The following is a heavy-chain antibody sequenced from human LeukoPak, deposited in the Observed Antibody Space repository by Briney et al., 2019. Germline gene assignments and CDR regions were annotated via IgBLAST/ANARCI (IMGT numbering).Heavy chain of an antibody. D-gene: IGHD2-15*01. CDR2: ISYIGST. Sequence: SETLSLTCTVSGGSITSYYWSWIRQPPGKGLEWIGYISYIGSTNYNPSLQSRVTISVDTSKNQFSLKLSSVTAADTAVYYCARRPTSVVPRPYWYCDLWGRGTLVTVSS. CDR3: ARRPTSVVPRPYWYCDL. V-gene: IGHV4-59*08. CDR1: GGSITSYY. J-gene: IGHJ2*01.